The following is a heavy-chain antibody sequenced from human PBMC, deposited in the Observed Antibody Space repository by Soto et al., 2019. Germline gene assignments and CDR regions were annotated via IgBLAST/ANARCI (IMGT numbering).Heavy chain of an antibody. CDR3: ARSVPWLVPSIRDAFDI. J-gene: IGHJ3*02. Sequence: ASVKVSCKASGYTFTGYYMHWVRQAPGQGLEWMGWINPNSGGTNYAQKFQGWVTMTRDTSISTAYMELSRLRSDDTAVYYCARSVPWLVPSIRDAFDIWGQGTMVTVSS. D-gene: IGHD6-19*01. CDR1: GYTFTGYY. CDR2: INPNSGGT. V-gene: IGHV1-2*04.